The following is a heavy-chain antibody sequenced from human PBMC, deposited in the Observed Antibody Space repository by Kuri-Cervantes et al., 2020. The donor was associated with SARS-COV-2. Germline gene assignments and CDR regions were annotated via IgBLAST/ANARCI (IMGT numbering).Heavy chain of an antibody. Sequence: GESLKISCAASGFTFSSYAMHWVRQAPGKGLEWATVISYDGSNKYYADSVKGRFTISRDNSKNTLYLQMNSLRAEDTAVYYCARDYDSSGHMLDYWGQGNLVTVSS. V-gene: IGHV3-30*04. D-gene: IGHD3-22*01. J-gene: IGHJ4*02. CDR1: GFTFSSYA. CDR3: ARDYDSSGHMLDY. CDR2: ISYDGSNK.